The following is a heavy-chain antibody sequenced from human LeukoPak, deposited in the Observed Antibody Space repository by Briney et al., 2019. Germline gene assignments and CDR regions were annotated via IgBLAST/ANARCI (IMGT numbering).Heavy chain of an antibody. CDR2: IYPGDSDT. CDR1: GCSFTSYW. D-gene: IGHD1-26*01. V-gene: IGHV5-51*01. J-gene: IGHJ3*02. Sequence: GESLKISCKGSGCSFTSYWIGWVRQMPGKGLEWMGIIYPGDSDTRYSPSFQGQVTISADKSISTAYLQWSSLKASDTAMYYCASPVGATTSGGPHFDIWGQGTMVTVSS. CDR3: ASPVGATTSGGPHFDI.